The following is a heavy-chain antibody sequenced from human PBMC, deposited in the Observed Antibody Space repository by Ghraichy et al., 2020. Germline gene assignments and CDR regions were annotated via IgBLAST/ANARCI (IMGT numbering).Heavy chain of an antibody. CDR1: GFTFSSYS. CDR3: ARDRVEVTIFGVVGLGDAFDI. D-gene: IGHD3-3*01. Sequence: GGSLRLTCAASGFTFSSYSMNWVRQAPGKGLEWVSYISSSSSTIYYADSVKGRFTISRDNAKNSLYLQMNSLRDEDTAVYYCARDRVEVTIFGVVGLGDAFDIWGQGTMVTVSS. CDR2: ISSSSSTI. V-gene: IGHV3-48*02. J-gene: IGHJ3*02.